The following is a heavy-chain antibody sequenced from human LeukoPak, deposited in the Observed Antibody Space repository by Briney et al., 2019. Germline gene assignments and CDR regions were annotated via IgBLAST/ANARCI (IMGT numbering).Heavy chain of an antibody. J-gene: IGHJ5*02. CDR2: IYYSGST. D-gene: IGHD3-10*01. CDR3: ARLVLYYYGSGSTNWFDP. CDR1: GGSISSSSYY. V-gene: IGHV4-39*01. Sequence: PSETLSLTCTVSGGSISSSSYYWGWIRQPPGKGLEWIGSIYYSGSTYYNPSLKSRVTISVDTSKNQFSLKLSSVTAADTAVYYCARLVLYYYGSGSTNWFDPWGQGTLVTVSS.